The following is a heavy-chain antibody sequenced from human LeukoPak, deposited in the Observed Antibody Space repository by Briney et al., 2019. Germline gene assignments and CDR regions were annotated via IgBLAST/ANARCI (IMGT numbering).Heavy chain of an antibody. V-gene: IGHV3-23*01. CDR3: AKDHSYYYDSSGYDY. D-gene: IGHD3-22*01. CDR2: ISGSGGST. CDR1: GFTFSSYA. J-gene: IGHJ4*02. Sequence: GGSLRLSCAASGFTFSSYAMSWVRQAPGKGLEWVSAISGSGGSTYYADSVKGRFTISRDNSKNTLYLQMNRLRAEDTAVYYCAKDHSYYYDSSGYDYWGQGTLVTVSS.